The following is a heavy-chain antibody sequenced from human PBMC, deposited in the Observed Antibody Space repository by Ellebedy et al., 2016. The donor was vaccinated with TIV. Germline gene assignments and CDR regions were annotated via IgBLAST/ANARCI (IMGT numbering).Heavy chain of an antibody. CDR2: ISSDGSKQ. Sequence: GESLKISXAASGFTFSTYGMHWVRQAPGKGLEWVAVISSDGSKQLYPDSVKGRFAISRDNSKNTLYLQMNSLRDEDTAVYYCARGTKFYSQNYYYFDYWGQGTLVIVSS. V-gene: IGHV3-30*03. CDR3: ARGTKFYSQNYYYFDY. CDR1: GFTFSTYG. J-gene: IGHJ4*02. D-gene: IGHD3-9*01.